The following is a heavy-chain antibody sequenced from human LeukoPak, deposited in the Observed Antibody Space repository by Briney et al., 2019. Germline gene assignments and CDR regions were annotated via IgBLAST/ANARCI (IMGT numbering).Heavy chain of an antibody. D-gene: IGHD3-16*01. CDR1: GFTFSSYE. Sequence: GGSLRLSCAASGFTFSSYEMNWVRQAPGKGREWVSYISSSGSTIYYADSVKGRFTISRDNAKNSLYLQMNSLRAEDTAVYYCARDTYDYVWGSPDAFDIWGQGTMVTVSS. V-gene: IGHV3-48*03. CDR3: ARDTYDYVWGSPDAFDI. J-gene: IGHJ3*02. CDR2: ISSSGSTI.